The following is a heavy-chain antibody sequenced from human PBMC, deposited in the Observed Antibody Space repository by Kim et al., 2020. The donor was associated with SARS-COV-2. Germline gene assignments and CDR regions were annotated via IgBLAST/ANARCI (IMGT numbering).Heavy chain of an antibody. CDR2: INPNSGGT. D-gene: IGHD5-12*01. Sequence: ASVKVSCKASGYSFTGHYIHWVRQAPGQGLEWMGRINPNSGGTNYAQKFQGRVTMTRDTSISTAYMELTRLTFDDTAVYYCARGTDVTTMEAFDFWGQGTLVTVSS. CDR3: ARGTDVTTMEAFDF. J-gene: IGHJ4*02. CDR1: GYSFTGHY. V-gene: IGHV1-2*06.